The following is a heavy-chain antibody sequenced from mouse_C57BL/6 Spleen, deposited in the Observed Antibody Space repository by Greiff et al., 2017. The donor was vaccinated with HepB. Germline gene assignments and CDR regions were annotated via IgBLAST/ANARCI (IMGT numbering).Heavy chain of an antibody. V-gene: IGHV1-64*01. J-gene: IGHJ2*01. D-gene: IGHD3-3*01. CDR2: IHPNSGST. CDR1: GYTFTSYW. Sequence: QVQLQQPGAELVKPGASVKLSCKASGYTFTSYWMHWVKQRPGQGLEWIGMIHPNSGSTNYNEKFKSKATLTVDKSSSTAYMQLSSLTSEASAVYYCARAGDDYFDYWGQGTTLTVSS. CDR3: ARAGDDYFDY.